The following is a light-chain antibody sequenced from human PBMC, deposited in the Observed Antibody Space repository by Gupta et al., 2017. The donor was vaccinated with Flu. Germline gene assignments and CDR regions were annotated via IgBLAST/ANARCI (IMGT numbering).Light chain of an antibody. CDR2: LLV. Sequence: IVLTQTPTFLSVTPGDPASISCRSNQTLLDSEVEKTYIDWYLQRPGRSPQLLIYLLVYRPPGVPDRFSGSGSGTDFTLTISGVEAEDVGVYYCRQRRDLPYTFGHGTQLAIK. V-gene: IGKV2-40*01. CDR1: QTLLDSEVEKTY. J-gene: IGKJ2*01. CDR3: RQRRDLPYT.